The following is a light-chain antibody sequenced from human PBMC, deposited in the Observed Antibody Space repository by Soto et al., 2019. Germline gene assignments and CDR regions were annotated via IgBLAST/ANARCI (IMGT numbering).Light chain of an antibody. CDR2: DAS. CDR1: QDINNY. CDR3: QQYDNLPPYS. V-gene: IGKV1-33*01. Sequence: DIQMTQSPSSLFASVGDRVTVTCRASQDINNYLNWYQQKPGKAPKLLIYDASSLETGVPSRFSGSGSGTEFSLTISSLRPEDFATYYCQQYDNLPPYSFGQGTKLEI. J-gene: IGKJ2*01.